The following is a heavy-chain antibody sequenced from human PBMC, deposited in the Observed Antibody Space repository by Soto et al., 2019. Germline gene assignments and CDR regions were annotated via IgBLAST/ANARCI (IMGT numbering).Heavy chain of an antibody. CDR2: IYSRGNT. CDR3: AGGPWLLDF. D-gene: IGHD2-15*01. CDR1: GFTFSSYA. Sequence: GGSLRLSCAASGFTFSSYAMSWVRQAPGKGLECVSLIYSRGNTYYADSVKGRFTISRDNSKNTLYLQMNSLRAEDTAVYYCAGGPWLLDFWGQGTLVTVSS. V-gene: IGHV3-53*01. J-gene: IGHJ4*02.